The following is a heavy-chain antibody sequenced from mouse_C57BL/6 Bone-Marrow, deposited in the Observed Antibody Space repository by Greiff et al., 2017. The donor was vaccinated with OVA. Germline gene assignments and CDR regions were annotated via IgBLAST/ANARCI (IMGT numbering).Heavy chain of an antibody. CDR3: ASSYRYYFDY. Sequence: QVQLQQPGAELVKPGASVKLSCKASGYTFTSYWMQWVKQRPGQGLEWIGEIDPSDSYTNYNQKFKGKATLTVDTSSSTAYMQLSSLTSEDSAVYYCASSYRYYFDYWGQGTTLTVSS. J-gene: IGHJ2*01. CDR2: IDPSDSYT. V-gene: IGHV1-50*01. CDR1: GYTFTSYW.